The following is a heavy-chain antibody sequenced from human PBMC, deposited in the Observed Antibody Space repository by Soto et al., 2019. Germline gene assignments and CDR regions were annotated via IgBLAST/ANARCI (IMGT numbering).Heavy chain of an antibody. D-gene: IGHD5-18*01. J-gene: IGHJ4*02. V-gene: IGHV1-69*02. CDR1: GGTFSSYT. CDR2: IIPILGIA. Sequence: AASVKVSCKASGGTFSSYTISWVRQAPGQGLEWMGRIIPILGIANYSPSLKSRLTITKDTSKNQVVLTMTNMDPVDTATYYCAQYRYGNFDYWGQGALVTVSS. CDR3: AQYRYGNFDY.